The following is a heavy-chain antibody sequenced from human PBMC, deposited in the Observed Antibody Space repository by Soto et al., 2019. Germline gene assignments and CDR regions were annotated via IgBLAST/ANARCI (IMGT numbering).Heavy chain of an antibody. CDR2: ISWNSGSI. V-gene: IGHV3-9*01. J-gene: IGHJ6*02. Sequence: EVQLVESGGGLVQPGGSLRLSCAASGFTFDDYAMHWVRQAPGKGLEWVSGISWNSGSIGYADSVKGRFTISRDNAKNSLYLQMNSLRAEDTALYYCAKDMHYDSSGRGRYYYGMDVWGQGTTVTVSS. D-gene: IGHD3-22*01. CDR3: AKDMHYDSSGRGRYYYGMDV. CDR1: GFTFDDYA.